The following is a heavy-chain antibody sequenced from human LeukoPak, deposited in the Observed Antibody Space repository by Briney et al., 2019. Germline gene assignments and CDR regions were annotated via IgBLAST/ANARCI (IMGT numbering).Heavy chain of an antibody. CDR3: TRDRGAYNLYDY. CDR2: IRSKAYGETA. J-gene: IGHJ4*02. D-gene: IGHD1-1*01. Sequence: WIRQAPGKGLEWVGFIRSKAYGETADYAASVKGRFTISRDDSKAIAYLQMNSLKTEDTAVYHCTRDRGAYNLYDYWGQGTLVTVSS. V-gene: IGHV3-49*02.